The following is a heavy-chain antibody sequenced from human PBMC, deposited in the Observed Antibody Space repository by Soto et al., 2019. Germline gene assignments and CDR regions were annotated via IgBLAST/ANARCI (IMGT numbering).Heavy chain of an antibody. J-gene: IGHJ4*02. CDR2: IKQDGSES. CDR3: ARDSGTSDY. V-gene: IGHV3-7*01. CDR1: GFTFSTYW. D-gene: IGHD1-1*01. Sequence: EVQLVESGGGLVQPGGSLRLSCAASGFTFSTYWMSWVRQAPGKGLEWVANIKQDGSESYYVDSVKGRFTISRDNAENSLYLQMNSLRAEDTAVYYCARDSGTSDYWGQGTLVTVSS.